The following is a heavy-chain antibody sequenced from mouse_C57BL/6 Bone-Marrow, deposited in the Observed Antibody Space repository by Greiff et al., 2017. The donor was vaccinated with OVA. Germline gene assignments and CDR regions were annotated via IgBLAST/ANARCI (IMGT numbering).Heavy chain of an antibody. V-gene: IGHV14-3*01. CDR2: IDPANGNT. CDR1: GFHIKNTY. J-gene: IGHJ3*01. D-gene: IGHD2-3*01. CDR3: ARMWLLQGAWFAY. Sequence: VQLQQSVAELVRPGASVKLSCTASGFHIKNTYMHWVKQRPEQGLEWIGRIDPANGNTKYAPKFQGKATITADTSSNTAYLQLSSLTSEDTAIYYCARMWLLQGAWFAYWGQGTLVTVSA.